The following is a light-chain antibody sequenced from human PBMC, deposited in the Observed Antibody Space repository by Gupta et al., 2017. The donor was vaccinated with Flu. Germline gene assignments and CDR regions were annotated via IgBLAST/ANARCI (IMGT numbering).Light chain of an antibody. CDR3: CSYAGSSTFGVV. CDR2: EGS. V-gene: IGLV2-23*03. CDR1: SSDVGSYNL. J-gene: IGLJ2*01. Sequence: QSALTQPASVPGSPGPPITISCTGTSSDVGSYNLVSWYQQHPGKAPKLMTYEGSKRPSGVSNRFSGCKSGNTAALTITGRQAEDEADYYCCSYAGSSTFGVVFGGGTKLTVL.